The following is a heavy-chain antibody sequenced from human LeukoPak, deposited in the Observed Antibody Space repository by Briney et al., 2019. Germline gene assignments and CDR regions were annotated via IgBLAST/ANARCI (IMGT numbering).Heavy chain of an antibody. CDR1: GGSINNYF. J-gene: IGHJ5*02. Sequence: PSETLSLTCAVSGGSINNYFWSWIRQPPGKELEWIGYISYSGSTNYNPSLKSRVTISVDTSKNQFSLKLNSVTTADTAVYYCARDNYGGVTKFDPWGQGTLVTVSS. CDR3: ARDNYGGVTKFDP. V-gene: IGHV4-59*01. CDR2: ISYSGST. D-gene: IGHD3-16*01.